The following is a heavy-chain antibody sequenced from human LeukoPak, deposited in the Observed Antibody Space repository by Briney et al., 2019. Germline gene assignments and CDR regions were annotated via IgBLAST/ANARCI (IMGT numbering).Heavy chain of an antibody. CDR3: AKPHSSGYLEDSEYFQH. V-gene: IGHV3-53*01. Sequence: PGGSLRLSCAASGFTVSSNYMSWVRQAPGKGLEWVSEIYSDGSTYYAASVKGRFSISRDNSKNTLYLQMNSLRAEDTAVYYCAKPHSSGYLEDSEYFQHWGQGTLVTVSS. J-gene: IGHJ1*01. CDR2: IYSDGST. D-gene: IGHD3-22*01. CDR1: GFTVSSNY.